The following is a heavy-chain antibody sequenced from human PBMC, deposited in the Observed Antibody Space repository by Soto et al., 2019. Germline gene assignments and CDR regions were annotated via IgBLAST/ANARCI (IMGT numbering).Heavy chain of an antibody. CDR3: ARNQYFYGPGPGVPDFWYHYCYFDL. V-gene: IGHV3-30-3*01. CDR1: GFTFSSYA. CDR2: ISYDGSNK. J-gene: IGHJ6*03. D-gene: IGHD3-10*01. Sequence: QVQLVVSGGGVVQPGRSLRLSCAASGFTFSSYAMHWVRQAPGKGLEWVAVISYDGSNKYCADSVKGRFTIPRDNTKNTMYMHMNNLSAGGTAVYYCARNQYFYGPGPGVPDFWYHYCYFDLWGKGTTVTVFS.